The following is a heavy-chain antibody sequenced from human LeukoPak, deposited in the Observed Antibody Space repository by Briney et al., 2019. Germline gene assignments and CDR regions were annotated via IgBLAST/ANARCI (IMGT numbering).Heavy chain of an antibody. D-gene: IGHD6-19*01. CDR3: ATDVRDEYSSGWYPIGY. Sequence: GGSLRLSCEASGFTFKFYSMNWVRQAPGKGLEWVSSISSSSGFISYADSVQGRFTVSRDNAKNSLQLQLNSLRAEDTAVYYCATDVRDEYSSGWYPIGYWGQGTLVTVSS. J-gene: IGHJ4*02. CDR2: ISSSSGFI. V-gene: IGHV3-21*01. CDR1: GFTFKFYS.